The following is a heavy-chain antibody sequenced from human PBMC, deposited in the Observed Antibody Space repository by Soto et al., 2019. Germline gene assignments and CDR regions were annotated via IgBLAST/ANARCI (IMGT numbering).Heavy chain of an antibody. Sequence: QVQLVESGGGVVQPGTSLRLSCKVSGFTFSHSAIHWVRQAPGVGLEWVASIWYDGSKKLYADSVKGRFSISRDNSESTSYLQMNSLRVEDTAVYYCSKDMGNIPSMVTLGYFDYWGQGTLVTVSS. D-gene: IGHD3-10*01. CDR3: SKDMGNIPSMVTLGYFDY. V-gene: IGHV3-33*06. J-gene: IGHJ4*03. CDR1: GFTFSHSA. CDR2: IWYDGSKK.